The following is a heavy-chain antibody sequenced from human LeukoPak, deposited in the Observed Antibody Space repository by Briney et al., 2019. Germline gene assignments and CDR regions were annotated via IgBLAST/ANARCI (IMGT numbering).Heavy chain of an antibody. V-gene: IGHV1-18*01. Sequence: EASVKVSCKASGYTFTSYGISWVRQAPGQVLEWMGWISAYNGNTNYAQKLQGRVTMTTDTSTSTAYMELRSPRSDDTAVYYCARAPDHGDYSDFDYWGQGTLVTVSS. CDR3: ARAPDHGDYSDFDY. J-gene: IGHJ4*02. CDR2: ISAYNGNT. D-gene: IGHD4-17*01. CDR1: GYTFTSYG.